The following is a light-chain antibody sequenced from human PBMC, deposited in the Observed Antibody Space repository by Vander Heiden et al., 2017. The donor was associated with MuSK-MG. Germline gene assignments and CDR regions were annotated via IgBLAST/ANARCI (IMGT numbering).Light chain of an antibody. Sequence: SVLPQPPSVSEAPRQRVTISCSGSSSNIGNNAVNWYQQLPVKAPKLLIYYDDLLPSGVSDRFSGSKSGTSASLAISGLQAEDEADYYCAAWDDSLNGVVFGGGTKLTVL. V-gene: IGLV1-36*01. CDR3: AAWDDSLNGVV. CDR2: YDD. CDR1: SSNIGNNA. J-gene: IGLJ2*01.